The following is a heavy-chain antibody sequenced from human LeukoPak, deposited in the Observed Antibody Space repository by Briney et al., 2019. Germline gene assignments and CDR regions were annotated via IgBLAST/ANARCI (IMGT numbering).Heavy chain of an antibody. J-gene: IGHJ5*02. CDR1: GDSISSYY. Sequence: SETLSLTCTVSGDSISSYYWSWIRQPPGGGLEWVGYIYHSGSTSYNPSLKSRVTISVDTSKNQFSLKLISVTAADTAVYYCARALRQQLVTGWFDPWGQGTLVTVSS. CDR2: IYHSGST. V-gene: IGHV4-59*01. D-gene: IGHD6-13*01. CDR3: ARALRQQLVTGWFDP.